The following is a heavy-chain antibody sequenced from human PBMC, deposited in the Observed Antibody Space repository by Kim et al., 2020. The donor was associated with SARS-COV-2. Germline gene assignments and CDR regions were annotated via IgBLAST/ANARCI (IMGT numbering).Heavy chain of an antibody. CDR3: ARDQATYRAFDI. V-gene: IGHV4-30-4*01. Sequence: SETLSLTCTVSGGSISSGAYYWSWIRQPPGKGLEWIGYIYYSGSTYYNPSLRSRVTISVDTTKNQFSLRLSSLTAADTAVYYCARDQATYRAFDIWGQGTMVTVSS. J-gene: IGHJ3*02. CDR2: IYYSGST. CDR1: GGSISSGAYY. D-gene: IGHD4-4*01.